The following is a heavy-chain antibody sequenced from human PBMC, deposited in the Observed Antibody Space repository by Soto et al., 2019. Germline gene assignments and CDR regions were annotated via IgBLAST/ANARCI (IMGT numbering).Heavy chain of an antibody. CDR1: GGSFSDYY. D-gene: IGHD2-15*01. V-gene: IGHV4-34*01. Sequence: SETLSLTCAVYGGSFSDYYWSWIRQSPGKGLEWIGEINHSGSTNYNPSLKSRVTMSVDTSKNQFSLKLSSVTASDTAVYYCARGLRYCSGGSCSSNPFDYWGQGTLVTVSS. J-gene: IGHJ4*02. CDR2: INHSGST. CDR3: ARGLRYCSGGSCSSNPFDY.